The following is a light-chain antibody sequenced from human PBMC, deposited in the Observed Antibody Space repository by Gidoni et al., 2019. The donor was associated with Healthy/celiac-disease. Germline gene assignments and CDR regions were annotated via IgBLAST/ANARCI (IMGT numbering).Light chain of an antibody. Sequence: DIQMTQSPSSLSASVGAGVTITCQASTDISNYLNWYQQKPGKAPRLLIYDASNLETGVPSRFSGSGSGTDFTFTISSLQPADIATYYCQQYDNLPPLTFGGGTKVEIK. CDR2: DAS. V-gene: IGKV1-33*01. CDR1: TDISNY. CDR3: QQYDNLPPLT. J-gene: IGKJ4*01.